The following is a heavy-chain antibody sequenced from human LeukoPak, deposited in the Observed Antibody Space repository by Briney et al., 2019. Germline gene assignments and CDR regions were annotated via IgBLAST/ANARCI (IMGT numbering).Heavy chain of an antibody. CDR1: GLTFSSHA. V-gene: IGHV3-30*04. D-gene: IGHD6-13*01. CDR3: VGEPGPGYFDY. J-gene: IGHJ4*02. Sequence: GGSLRLSCAASGLTFSSHAMHWVRRAPGKGLEWAAVISQDGSERHYTDSVKGRFTISRDNSRNTLYLQMNSLRAEDTAVYYCVGEPGPGYFDYWGQGTLVTVSS. CDR2: ISQDGSER.